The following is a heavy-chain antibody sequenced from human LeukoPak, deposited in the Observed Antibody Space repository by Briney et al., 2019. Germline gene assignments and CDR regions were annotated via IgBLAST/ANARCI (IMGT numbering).Heavy chain of an antibody. CDR3: ARNNGMDV. CDR2: LSGTGGST. V-gene: IGHV3-23*01. J-gene: IGHJ6*02. CDR1: GFTFSSYA. Sequence: GGSLRLSCAASGFTFSSYAMSWVRQAPGKGLEWVSTLSGTGGSTYYADSVKGRFTISRDNSKNTLYLQVSSLRAEDTALYHCARNNGMDVWGQGTTVIVSS.